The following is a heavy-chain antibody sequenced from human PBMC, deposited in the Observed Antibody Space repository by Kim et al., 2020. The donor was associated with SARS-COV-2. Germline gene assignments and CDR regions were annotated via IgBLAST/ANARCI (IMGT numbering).Heavy chain of an antibody. J-gene: IGHJ5*02. Sequence: ASVKVSCKASGYTFTSYDINWVRQATGQGLEWMGWMNPNSGNTGYAQKFQGRVTMTRNTSISTAYMELSSLRSEDTAVYYCARQAPYDFWSGPFWFDPWGQGTLVTVSS. D-gene: IGHD3-3*01. CDR3: ARQAPYDFWSGPFWFDP. CDR1: GYTFTSYD. CDR2: MNPNSGNT. V-gene: IGHV1-8*01.